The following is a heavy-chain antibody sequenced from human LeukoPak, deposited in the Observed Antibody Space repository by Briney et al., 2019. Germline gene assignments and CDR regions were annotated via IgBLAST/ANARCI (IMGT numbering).Heavy chain of an antibody. D-gene: IGHD6-19*01. V-gene: IGHV1-3*01. Sequence: ASVKVSCKASGYTFTRYAMHWVCQAPGQRLEWMGWINAGNGNTKYSQKFQGRVTTTRDTSASTAYMELSSLRSEDTAVYYCARDKWLKNYFDYWGQGTLVTVSS. J-gene: IGHJ4*02. CDR2: INAGNGNT. CDR3: ARDKWLKNYFDY. CDR1: GYTFTRYA.